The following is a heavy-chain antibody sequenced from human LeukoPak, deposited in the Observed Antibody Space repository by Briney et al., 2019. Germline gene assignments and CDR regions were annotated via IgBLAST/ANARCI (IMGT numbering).Heavy chain of an antibody. Sequence: ASVKVSCKASGYTFTGFYMHWLRQAPGQGLEWMGWINPNSGGTNYAQKFQGRVTMTRDTSISTAYMELSRLRSDDTAVYYCARWVDSSGYYGYFDYWGQGTLVTVSS. CDR3: ARWVDSSGYYGYFDY. CDR1: GYTFTGFY. CDR2: INPNSGGT. D-gene: IGHD3-22*01. J-gene: IGHJ4*02. V-gene: IGHV1-2*02.